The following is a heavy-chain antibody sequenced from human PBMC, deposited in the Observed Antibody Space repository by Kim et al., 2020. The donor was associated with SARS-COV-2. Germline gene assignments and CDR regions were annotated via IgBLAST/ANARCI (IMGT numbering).Heavy chain of an antibody. V-gene: IGHV3-73*01. CDR3: TRLLPGTATSYYYYYGMDV. CDR1: GFTFSGSA. J-gene: IGHJ6*02. CDR2: IRSKANSYAT. Sequence: GGSLRLSCAASGFTFSGSAMHWVRQASGKGLEWVGRIRSKANSYATAYAASVKGRFTISRDDSKNTAYLQMNSLKTEDTAVYYCTRLLPGTATSYYYYYGMDVWGQGTTVTVSS. D-gene: IGHD2-21*02.